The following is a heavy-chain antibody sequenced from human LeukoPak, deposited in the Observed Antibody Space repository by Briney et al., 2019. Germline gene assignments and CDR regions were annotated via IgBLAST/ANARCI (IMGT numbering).Heavy chain of an antibody. CDR1: GDSVSSGRYY. V-gene: IGHV4-61*01. Sequence: SETLSLTCTVSGDSVSSGRYYWSWTRQPPGKGLEWIGYVYYTGSTNYNPSLKTRVTISVDTSKSQFSLKLSSVTAADTAVYYWARDSDYVWGSYRYWGQGTLVTVSS. D-gene: IGHD3-16*02. CDR2: VYYTGST. J-gene: IGHJ4*02. CDR3: ARDSDYVWGSYRY.